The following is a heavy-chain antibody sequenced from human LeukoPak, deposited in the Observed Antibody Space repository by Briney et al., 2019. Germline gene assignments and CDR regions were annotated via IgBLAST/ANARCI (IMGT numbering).Heavy chain of an antibody. V-gene: IGHV3-30*02. J-gene: IGHJ4*02. Sequence: GGSLRLSCAASGFTFSSYGMHWVRQAPGNGLEWVAFIRYDGSNKYYADSVKGRVTISRYNSNNTLYLQMNSLRAEDTAVYYCAKDGPKAGSGWYGDYWGQGTLVTVSS. CDR3: AKDGPKAGSGWYGDY. D-gene: IGHD6-19*01. CDR1: GFTFSSYG. CDR2: IRYDGSNK.